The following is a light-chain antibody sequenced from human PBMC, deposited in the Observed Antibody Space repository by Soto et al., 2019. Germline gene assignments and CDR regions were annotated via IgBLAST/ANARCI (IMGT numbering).Light chain of an antibody. Sequence: IVLTQSPGTLSLSPGESATLSCRASQSISSSYLAWYQQKPGQAPRLLIYGASNRATAIPDRFSGSGSGTDFTLTISRLEPEDFAVYYCQQSDDSPGTFGQGPRWKSN. CDR1: QSISSSY. CDR3: QQSDDSPGT. V-gene: IGKV3-20*01. CDR2: GAS. J-gene: IGKJ1*01.